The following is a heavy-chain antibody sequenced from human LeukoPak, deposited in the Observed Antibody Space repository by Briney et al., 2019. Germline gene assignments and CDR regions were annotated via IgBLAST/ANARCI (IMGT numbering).Heavy chain of an antibody. V-gene: IGHV5-51*01. J-gene: IGHJ5*02. CDR3: ARWGTVPYGGRKKEKYNWFDP. CDR2: IYPGDSDT. D-gene: IGHD4-23*01. CDR1: GYSFTSYW. Sequence: GESLKISCKGSGYSFTSYWIGWVRQMPGKGLEWMGIIYPGDSDTRYSPSFQGQVTISADKSISTAYLQWSSLKASDTAMYYCARWGTVPYGGRKKEKYNWFDPWGQGTLVTVSS.